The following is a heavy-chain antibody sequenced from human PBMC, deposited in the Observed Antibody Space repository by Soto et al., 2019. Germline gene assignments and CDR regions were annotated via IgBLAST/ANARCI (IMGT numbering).Heavy chain of an antibody. CDR2: IYWDDDK. J-gene: IGHJ6*02. D-gene: IGHD2-15*01. Sequence: QITLKESGPTLVKPTQTLTLTCTFSGFSLSTSGVGVAWIRQPPGKALEWLALIYWDDDKRYRPSLESRLTTSTDTSHDPVVRTMTTMDSVDTATYYCAYLPCSGGSCSWFSFSGMDVWGQGTTVTVSS. CDR1: GFSLSTSGVG. CDR3: AYLPCSGGSCSWFSFSGMDV. V-gene: IGHV2-5*02.